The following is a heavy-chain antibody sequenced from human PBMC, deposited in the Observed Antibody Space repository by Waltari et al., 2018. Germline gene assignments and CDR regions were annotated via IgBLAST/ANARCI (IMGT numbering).Heavy chain of an antibody. J-gene: IGHJ4*02. CDR3: ARRSATVKGGRVDY. CDR2: MNPNSGNT. Sequence: QVHLVQSGAEVKRPGASVKVSCKASGYPFTTYDINWVRQATGQVLEWMGWMNPNSGNTDFAQKFLGRVTMTRNISISTAYMELSNLTSGDTAVYYCARRSATVKGGRVDYWGPGTLVTVSS. V-gene: IGHV1-8*01. CDR1: GYPFTTYD. D-gene: IGHD2-21*02.